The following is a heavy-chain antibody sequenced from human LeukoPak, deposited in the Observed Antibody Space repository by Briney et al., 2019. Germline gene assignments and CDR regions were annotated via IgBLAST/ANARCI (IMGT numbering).Heavy chain of an antibody. V-gene: IGHV1-2*06. CDR1: GYTFTGYY. CDR2: INPNSGGT. Sequence: ASVKVSCKASGYTFTGYYMHWVRQAPGRGLEWMGRINPNSGGTNYAQKFQGRVTMTRDTSISTAYMELSRLRSDDTAVYYCARDPYSGSYYANDAFDVWGQGTMVTVSS. J-gene: IGHJ3*01. D-gene: IGHD1-26*01. CDR3: ARDPYSGSYYANDAFDV.